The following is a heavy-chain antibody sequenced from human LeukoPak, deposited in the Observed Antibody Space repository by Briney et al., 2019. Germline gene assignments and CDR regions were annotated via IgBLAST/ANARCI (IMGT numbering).Heavy chain of an antibody. CDR2: IYYSGST. D-gene: IGHD3-3*01. Sequence: PSETLSLTCTVSGGSVSSGNYYWSWIRQPPGKGLEWIGYIYYSGSTNYNPSLKSRVTISVDTSKNQFSLKLSSVTAADTAVYYCARGHGTYYDFWSANYYYYGMDVWGQGTTVTVSS. J-gene: IGHJ6*02. CDR3: ARGHGTYYDFWSANYYYYGMDV. CDR1: GGSVSSGNYY. V-gene: IGHV4-61*01.